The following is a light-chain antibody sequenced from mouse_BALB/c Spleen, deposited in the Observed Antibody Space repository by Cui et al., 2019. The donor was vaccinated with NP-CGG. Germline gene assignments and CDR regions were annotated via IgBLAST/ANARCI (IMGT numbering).Light chain of an antibody. V-gene: IGLV1*01. J-gene: IGLJ1*01. CDR1: TGAVTTSNY. CDR3: ALWYSNHWV. Sequence: QAVVTQESALTTSPGETVTLTCRSSTGAVTTSNYANWVQEKPDHVFTGLIGGTNNRPPGVPARFSGYLIGDKAALTITGAQTEDEAIYFCALWYSNHWVFGGGTKLTVL. CDR2: GTN.